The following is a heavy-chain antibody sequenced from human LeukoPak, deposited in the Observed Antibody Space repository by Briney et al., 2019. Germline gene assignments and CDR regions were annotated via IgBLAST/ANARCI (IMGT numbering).Heavy chain of an antibody. CDR1: GGSISSSSYY. CDR3: VRDRGETVRTLYYYYMDV. Sequence: SETLSLTCTVSGGSISSSSYYWSWIRQPPGKGLEWIGYIYYSGSTNYNPSLKSRVTISVDTSKNQFSLKLTAVTAADTALYFCVRDRGETVRTLYYYYMDVWGKGTTVTVSS. V-gene: IGHV4-61*01. D-gene: IGHD4-11*01. CDR2: IYYSGST. J-gene: IGHJ6*03.